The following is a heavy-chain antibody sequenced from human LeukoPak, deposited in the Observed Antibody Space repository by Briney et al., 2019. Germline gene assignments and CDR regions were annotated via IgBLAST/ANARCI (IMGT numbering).Heavy chain of an antibody. CDR1: GGSISSYS. CDR3: ARDFACGSTNCGSWFDP. J-gene: IGHJ5*02. CDR2: FYTSGST. D-gene: IGHD2-2*01. V-gene: IGHV4-4*07. Sequence: SETLSLTCTVSGGSISSYSWSWIRQPAGKGLEWIGRFYTSGSTNYNPSLKSRVTMSVDTSKNQFSLKLSSVTAADTAMYYCARDFACGSTNCGSWFDPWGQGTLVSVSS.